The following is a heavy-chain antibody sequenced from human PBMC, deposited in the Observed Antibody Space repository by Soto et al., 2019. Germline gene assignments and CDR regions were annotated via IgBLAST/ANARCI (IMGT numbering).Heavy chain of an antibody. CDR1: GGSISSSSYY. J-gene: IGHJ5*02. CDR3: ARYPSGSSVWFDP. V-gene: IGHV4-39*07. D-gene: IGHD3-10*01. Sequence: SETLSLSCTVSGGSISSSSYYWGWIRQPPGKGLEWIGSIYYSGSTYYNPSLKSRVTISVGTSKNQFSLKLSSVTAADTAVYYCARYPSGSSVWFDPWGQGTLVT. CDR2: IYYSGST.